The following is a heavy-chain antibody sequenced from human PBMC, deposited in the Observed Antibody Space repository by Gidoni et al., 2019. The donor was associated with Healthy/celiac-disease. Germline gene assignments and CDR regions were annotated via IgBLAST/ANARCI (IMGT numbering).Heavy chain of an antibody. J-gene: IGHJ4*01. V-gene: IGHV3-23*01. CDR3: AQPKTLTDYFAY. Sequence: EVKLLESGGGLVQPGGSLSPSCAASGFPFSSYAIIWVRQAPGKGLEWVSAIRGSGGSPYYAVPVKGRFTISRDNSKNTLYLHLNSLRAADTAVYYCAQPKTLTDYFAYWGHGPLVTVSS. CDR2: IRGSGGSP. CDR1: GFPFSSYA.